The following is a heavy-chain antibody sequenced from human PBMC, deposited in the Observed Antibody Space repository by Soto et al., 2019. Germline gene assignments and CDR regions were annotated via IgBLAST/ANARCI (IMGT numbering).Heavy chain of an antibody. Sequence: GGSLRLSCAASGFTFSSYGMHWVRQAPGKGLEWVAVIWYDGSNKYYADSVKGRFTISRDNSKNTLYLQMKSLRAEDTAVYYCARDTSETTVTTSGDYYYGMDVWGQGTTVTVSS. V-gene: IGHV3-33*01. CDR1: GFTFSSYG. J-gene: IGHJ6*02. D-gene: IGHD4-17*01. CDR3: ARDTSETTVTTSGDYYYGMDV. CDR2: IWYDGSNK.